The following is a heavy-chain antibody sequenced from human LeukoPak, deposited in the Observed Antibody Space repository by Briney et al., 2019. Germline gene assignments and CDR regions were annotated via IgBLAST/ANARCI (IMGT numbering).Heavy chain of an antibody. CDR2: IYYSGST. CDR3: ARRYYDFWSGYQRDWYFDL. CDR1: GGSISSYY. V-gene: IGHV4-59*08. Sequence: SETLSLTCTVSGGSISSYYWSWIRQPPGKGLEWIGYIYYSGSTNYNPSLKSRVTISVDTSKNQFSLKLSSVTAADTAVYYCARRYYDFWSGYQRDWYFDLWGRGTLVTVSS. D-gene: IGHD3-3*01. J-gene: IGHJ2*01.